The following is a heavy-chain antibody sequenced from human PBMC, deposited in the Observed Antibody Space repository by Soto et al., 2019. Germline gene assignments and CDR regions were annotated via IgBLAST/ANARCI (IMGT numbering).Heavy chain of an antibody. J-gene: IGHJ6*03. CDR3: ASVYCSSTSCLYYYYYMDV. CDR1: GGSISSSSYY. D-gene: IGHD2-2*01. Sequence: SETLSLTCTVSGGSISSSSYYWGWIRQPPGKGLEWIGSIYYSGSTYYNPSLKSRVTISVDTSKNQFSLKLSSVTAAATAVYYCASVYCSSTSCLYYYYYMDVWGKGTTVTVSS. V-gene: IGHV4-39*01. CDR2: IYYSGST.